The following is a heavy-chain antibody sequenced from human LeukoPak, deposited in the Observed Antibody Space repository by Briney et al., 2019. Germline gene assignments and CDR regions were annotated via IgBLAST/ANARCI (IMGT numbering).Heavy chain of an antibody. CDR1: GFTFSSYW. CDR2: IKQDGSEK. V-gene: IGHV3-7*01. J-gene: IGHJ4*02. CDR3: ARVGGSGWFDY. D-gene: IGHD6-19*01. Sequence: GGSLRLSCAASGFTFSSYWMTWVRQAAGKGLEWVANIKQDGSEKYYVDSVKGRFTISRDYAKDSLYLQMDSLRAEDTAVYYCARVGGSGWFDYWGQGTLVTVSS.